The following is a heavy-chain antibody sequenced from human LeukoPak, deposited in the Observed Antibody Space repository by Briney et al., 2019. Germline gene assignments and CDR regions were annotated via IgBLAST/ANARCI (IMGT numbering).Heavy chain of an antibody. J-gene: IGHJ6*02. CDR1: GFTFSSYW. Sequence: GRSLRLSCAASGFTFSSYWMNWARQAPGKGLEWVASINHNGNVNYYMDSVKGRFTISRDNAKNSLYLQMSSLRAEDTAVYFCARGGGLDVWGQGATVTVSS. D-gene: IGHD3-16*01. V-gene: IGHV3-7*03. CDR3: ARGGGLDV. CDR2: INHNGNVN.